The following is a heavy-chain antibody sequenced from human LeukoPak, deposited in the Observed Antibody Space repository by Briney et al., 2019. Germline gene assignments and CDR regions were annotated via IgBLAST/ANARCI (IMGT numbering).Heavy chain of an antibody. J-gene: IGHJ5*02. CDR1: GGSFSGYY. CDR2: INHSGST. V-gene: IGHV4-34*01. Sequence: SETLSLTCAVYGGSFSGYYWSWIRQPPGKGLEWIGGINHSGSTNYNPSLKSRVTISVDTSKNQFSLKLSSVTAADTAVYYCARIAAAGLFDPWGQGTLVTVSS. D-gene: IGHD6-13*01. CDR3: ARIAAAGLFDP.